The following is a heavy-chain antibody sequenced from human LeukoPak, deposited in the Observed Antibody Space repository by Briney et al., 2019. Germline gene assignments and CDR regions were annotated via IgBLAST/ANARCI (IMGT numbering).Heavy chain of an antibody. V-gene: IGHV3-21*01. CDR1: GFTFICYS. D-gene: IGHD3-10*01. J-gene: IGHJ4*02. CDR3: ARDVYGSGSYYIDY. Sequence: KPGGSLKLSWAASGFTFICYSLNSGRPAPGNGLEWVSCISGISSYYADSVKGRFTISRDNAKNSLYLQMNSLRAEDTAVYYCARDVYGSGSYYIDYWGQGTLVTVSS. CDR2: ISGISSY.